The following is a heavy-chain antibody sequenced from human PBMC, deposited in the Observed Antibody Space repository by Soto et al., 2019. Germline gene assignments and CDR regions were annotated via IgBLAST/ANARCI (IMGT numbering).Heavy chain of an antibody. CDR2: ISYDGSNK. D-gene: IGHD5-12*01. V-gene: IGHV3-30-3*01. Sequence: GSLRLSCAASGFTFSSYAMHWVRQAPGKGLEWVAVISYDGSNKYYADSVKGRFTISRDNSKNTLYLQMNSLRAEDTAVYYCARERDGYNAYDYWGQGTLVTVSS. CDR3: ARERDGYNAYDY. J-gene: IGHJ4*02. CDR1: GFTFSSYA.